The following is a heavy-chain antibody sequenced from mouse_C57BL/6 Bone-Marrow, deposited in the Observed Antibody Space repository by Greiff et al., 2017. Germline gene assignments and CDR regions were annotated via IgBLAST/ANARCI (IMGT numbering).Heavy chain of an antibody. D-gene: IGHD1-1*01. CDR3: TTTGSSYAMDY. CDR2: IDPENGDT. V-gene: IGHV14-4*01. J-gene: IGHJ4*01. CDR1: GFNIKDDY. Sequence: EVQLQESGAELVRPGASVKLSCTASGFNIKDDYMHWVKQRPEQGLEWIGWIDPENGDTEYASKFQGKATITADTSSNTAYLQLRSLTSKYTAVYYCTTTGSSYAMDYWGQGTSVTVSS.